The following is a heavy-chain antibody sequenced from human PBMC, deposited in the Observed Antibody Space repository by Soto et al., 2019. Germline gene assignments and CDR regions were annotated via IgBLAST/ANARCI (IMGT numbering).Heavy chain of an antibody. CDR2: VYHNGGA. CDR1: GVSIHNSHSF. V-gene: IGHV4-39*01. D-gene: IGHD3-10*01. Sequence: QVHLQESGPGLVKPSETLSLTCTVSGVSIHNSHSFWAWIRQSPGKGLEFIGSVYHNGGAHYNSSLKSRVTLSVDTAKNQVSLRMRSLTAADTAVYYCGRVVEGATRHTDPDSWGQGILVTVS. J-gene: IGHJ5*01. CDR3: GRVVEGATRHTDPDS.